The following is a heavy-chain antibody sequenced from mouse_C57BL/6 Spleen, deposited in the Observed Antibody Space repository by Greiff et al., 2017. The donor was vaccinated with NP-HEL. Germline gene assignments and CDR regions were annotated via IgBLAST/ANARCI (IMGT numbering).Heavy chain of an antibody. Sequence: EVQLQQSGPELVKPGASVKISCKASGYSFTGYYMNWVKQSPEKSLEWIGEINPSTGGTTYNQKFKAKATLTVVKSSSTAYMQLKSLTSEDSAVYYCARYYGDDWGQGTTLTVSS. V-gene: IGHV1-42*01. CDR2: INPSTGGT. D-gene: IGHD1-2*01. CDR1: GYSFTGYY. J-gene: IGHJ2*01. CDR3: ARYYGDD.